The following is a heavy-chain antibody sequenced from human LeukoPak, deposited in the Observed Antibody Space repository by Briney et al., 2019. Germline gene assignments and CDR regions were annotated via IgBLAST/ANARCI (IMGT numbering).Heavy chain of an antibody. CDR2: INWNGVST. Sequence: PGGSLRLSCAASGFTFDDYAMNWVRQAQGKGLEWVSGINWNGVSTDYADSVKGRFTISRDNANNSLYLQMNSLRAEDTAFYFCARDRRQWVDYFDSWGRGTLVTVSS. J-gene: IGHJ4*02. V-gene: IGHV3-20*04. D-gene: IGHD6-19*01. CDR1: GFTFDDYA. CDR3: ARDRRQWVDYFDS.